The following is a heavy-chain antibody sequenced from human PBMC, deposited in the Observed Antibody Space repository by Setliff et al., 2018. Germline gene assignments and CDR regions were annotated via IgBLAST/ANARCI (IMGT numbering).Heavy chain of an antibody. J-gene: IGHJ6*03. CDR2: TIPMFGTT. Sequence: SVKVSCKATGGTFRNYGISWVRQAPGQGLEWMGGTIPMFGTTNYAHKFQGRVTIITDESTNTAFMQLSSLRSDDTAVYYCVREGVDSRSSTDYRYYMDVWGKGTTVTVSS. V-gene: IGHV1-69*05. CDR1: GGTFRNYG. D-gene: IGHD3-22*01. CDR3: VREGVDSRSSTDYRYYMDV.